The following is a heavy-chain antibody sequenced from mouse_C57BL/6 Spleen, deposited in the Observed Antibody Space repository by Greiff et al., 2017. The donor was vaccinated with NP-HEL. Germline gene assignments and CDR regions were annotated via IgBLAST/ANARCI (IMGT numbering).Heavy chain of an antibody. CDR3: TRMTTVVAFDY. Sequence: QVQLKQSGAELVRPGASVTLSCKASGYTFTDYEMHWVKQTPVHGLEWIGAIDPETGGTAYNQKFKGKAILTADKYSSTAYMELRSLTSEDSAVYYCTRMTTVVAFDYWGQGTTLTVSS. J-gene: IGHJ2*01. CDR1: GYTFTDYE. CDR2: IDPETGGT. V-gene: IGHV1-15*01. D-gene: IGHD1-1*01.